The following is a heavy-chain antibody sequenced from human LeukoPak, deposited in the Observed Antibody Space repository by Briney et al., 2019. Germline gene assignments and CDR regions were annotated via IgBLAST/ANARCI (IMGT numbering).Heavy chain of an antibody. V-gene: IGHV3-33*06. CDR1: GFTFSSHG. J-gene: IGHJ4*02. D-gene: IGHD2-21*02. CDR3: AKDLCGGDCLPFDY. CDR2: IWYDGSDK. Sequence: GGSPRLSCAAPGFTFSSHGIHWVRQAPGKGLEWVAVIWYDGSDKDYADSVKGRFTISRDNSKNTLYLQMNSLRVEDTAVYYCAKDLCGGDCLPFDYGGQGTLVTVSS.